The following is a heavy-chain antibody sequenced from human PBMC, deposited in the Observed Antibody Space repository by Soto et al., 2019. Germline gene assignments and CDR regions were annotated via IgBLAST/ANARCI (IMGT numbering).Heavy chain of an antibody. CDR1: GGSISSHY. V-gene: IGHV4-59*08. J-gene: IGHJ4*02. Sequence: SETLSLTCTVSGGSISSHYWSWIRQSPGTGLEWIGYIYYSGSTNYNPSLKSRVTISVDTSKNQFSLILISVTAADTAIYYCARHESWLGWPDSWGQGTLVTVSS. CDR3: ARHESWLGWPDS. CDR2: IYYSGST. D-gene: IGHD2-21*01.